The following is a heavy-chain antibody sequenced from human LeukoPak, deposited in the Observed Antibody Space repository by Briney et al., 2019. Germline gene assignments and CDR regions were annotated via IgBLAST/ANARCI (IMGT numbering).Heavy chain of an antibody. CDR3: AKVNHQWELLHDAFDI. D-gene: IGHD1-26*01. CDR2: ISGSGGST. CDR1: GFTFSSYA. Sequence: GGSLRLSCAASGFTFSSYAMSWVRQAPGKGLEWVSAISGSGGSTYYADSVKGRFTISRDNSKNTLYLQMNSLRAEDTAVYYCAKVNHQWELLHDAFDIWGQGTTVTVSS. V-gene: IGHV3-23*01. J-gene: IGHJ3*02.